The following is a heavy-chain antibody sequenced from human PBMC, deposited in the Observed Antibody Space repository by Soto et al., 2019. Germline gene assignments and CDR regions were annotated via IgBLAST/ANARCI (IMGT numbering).Heavy chain of an antibody. CDR3: ARGGGDTGGTHKILLSYYDILTGYYSLDV. V-gene: IGHV4-34*01. J-gene: IGHJ6*02. Sequence: SETLSLTCAVYGGSFSCYYWSWIRQPPGKGLEWIGEINHSGSTNYKPSLKSRVTMSVDTSKNQFSLKLSSVTAADTAVYYCARGGGDTGGTHKILLSYYDILTGYYSLDVRGQGTTVTVSS. CDR1: GGSFSCYY. D-gene: IGHD3-9*01. CDR2: INHSGST.